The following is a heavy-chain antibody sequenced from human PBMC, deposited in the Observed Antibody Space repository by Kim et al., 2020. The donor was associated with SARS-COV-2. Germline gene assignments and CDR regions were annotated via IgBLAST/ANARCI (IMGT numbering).Heavy chain of an antibody. CDR2: INHSGST. V-gene: IGHV4-34*01. CDR3: SRGRDGMTMIVVGGSYYD. CDR1: GGSFSGYY. J-gene: IGHJ6*01. Sequence: SETLSLTCAVYGGSFSGYYWSWIRQPPGKGLEWMGEINHSGSTNYNPYPKSRGTISVETAKNKFSLKLSSGTAADTAAYYCSRGRDGMTMIVVGGSYYD. D-gene: IGHD3-22*01.